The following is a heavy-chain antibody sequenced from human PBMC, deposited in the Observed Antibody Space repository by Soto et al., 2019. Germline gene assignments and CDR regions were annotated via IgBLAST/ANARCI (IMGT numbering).Heavy chain of an antibody. Sequence: SETLSLTCTLSGGSVRAPDWWNWVRQSPDKGLEWIAEVHISGHSNYNPSLRSRVSVSIDSSKNQFYLNLNSVTAADTAIYYCARVRQGCSANDCYFDPWGQGTQVTVSS. V-gene: IGHV4-4*02. CDR3: ARVRQGCSANDCYFDP. D-gene: IGHD2-21*02. CDR2: VHISGHS. J-gene: IGHJ5*01. CDR1: GGSVRAPDW.